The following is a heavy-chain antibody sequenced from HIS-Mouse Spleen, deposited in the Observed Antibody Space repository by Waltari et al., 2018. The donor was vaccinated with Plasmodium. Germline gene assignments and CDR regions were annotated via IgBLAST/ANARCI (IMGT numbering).Heavy chain of an antibody. CDR1: GFTFSSYW. V-gene: IGHV3-7*01. Sequence: EVQLVESGGGLVQPGGSLRLSCAASGFTFSSYWMSWVRQAPGRGLEWVANIKQDGSEKYDVDCVKGRFTISRDNAKNSLYLQMNSLRAEDTAVYYCASSWYWYFDLWGRGTLVTVSS. CDR2: IKQDGSEK. J-gene: IGHJ2*01. D-gene: IGHD6-13*01. CDR3: ASSWYWYFDL.